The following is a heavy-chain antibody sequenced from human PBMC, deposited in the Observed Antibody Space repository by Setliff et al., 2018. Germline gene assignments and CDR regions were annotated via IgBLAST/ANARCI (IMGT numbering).Heavy chain of an antibody. CDR3: ARDQDYYDSSGLLSF. D-gene: IGHD3-22*01. J-gene: IGHJ3*01. CDR1: GFTFSSYS. V-gene: IGHV3-21*01. CDR2: ISSSSSYI. Sequence: PGGSLRLSCAASGFTFSSYSMNWVRQAPGKGLEWVSSISSSSSYIYYADSVKGRFTISRDNAKNSLYLQMNSLRAEDTAVYYCARDQDYYDSSGLLSFWGQGTMVTVSS.